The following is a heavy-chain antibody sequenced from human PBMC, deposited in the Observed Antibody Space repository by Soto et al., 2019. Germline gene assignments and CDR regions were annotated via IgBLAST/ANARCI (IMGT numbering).Heavy chain of an antibody. J-gene: IGHJ4*01. Sequence: GIGWVRQIPGTGLEWMAIMYFGDSDTRYSPSFQGQVTISGDKSISTAYLQWSSLKASDTALYFCFSRGLRENYAGQSFDYWCHGILITGS. CDR2: MYFGDSDT. CDR3: FSRGLRENYAGQSFDY. CDR1: G. V-gene: IGHV5-51*01. D-gene: IGHD1-7*01.